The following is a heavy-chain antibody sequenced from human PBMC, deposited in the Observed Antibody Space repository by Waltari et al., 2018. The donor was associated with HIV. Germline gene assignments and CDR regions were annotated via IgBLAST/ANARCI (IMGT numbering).Heavy chain of an antibody. V-gene: IGHV1-2*02. CDR1: GYTFTGYY. D-gene: IGHD2-15*01. Sequence: QVQLVQSGAEVKKPGASVKVSCKASGYTFTGYYIHWVRQAPGQGLEWMGWINPKNGDTNFEQNFQGRVTMTRDTSIGAVYMELSSLTSDDTAIYYCARDPSYGFAACDYWGQGTLVTVSS. J-gene: IGHJ4*02. CDR2: INPKNGDT. CDR3: ARDPSYGFAACDY.